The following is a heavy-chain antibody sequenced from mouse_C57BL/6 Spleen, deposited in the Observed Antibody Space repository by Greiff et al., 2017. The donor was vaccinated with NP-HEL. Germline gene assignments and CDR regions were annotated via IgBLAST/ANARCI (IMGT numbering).Heavy chain of an antibody. CDR3: ARSNLVATGYFDY. D-gene: IGHD1-1*01. CDR2: IYPGDGDT. J-gene: IGHJ2*01. Sequence: VQLQQSGAELVKPGASVKISCKASGYAFSSYWMNWVKQRPGKGLEWIGQIYPGDGDTNYNGQFKGKATLTADKSSSTAYMQLSSLTSEDSAVYFCARSNLVATGYFDYWGQGTTLTVSS. V-gene: IGHV1-80*01. CDR1: GYAFSSYW.